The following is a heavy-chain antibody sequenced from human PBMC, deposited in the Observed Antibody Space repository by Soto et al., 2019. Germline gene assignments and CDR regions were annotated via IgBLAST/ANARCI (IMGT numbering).Heavy chain of an antibody. CDR3: ARRVRDIVVVPAVGKRGYNAFDI. J-gene: IGHJ3*02. V-gene: IGHV4-39*01. Sequence: SETLSLTCTVSGGSISSSSYYWGWIRQPPGKGLEWIGSIYYSGSTYYNPSLKSRVTISVDTSKNQFSLKLSSVTAADTAVYYCARRVRDIVVVPAVGKRGYNAFDIWGQGTMVTVSS. CDR2: IYYSGST. CDR1: GGSISSSSYY. D-gene: IGHD2-2*01.